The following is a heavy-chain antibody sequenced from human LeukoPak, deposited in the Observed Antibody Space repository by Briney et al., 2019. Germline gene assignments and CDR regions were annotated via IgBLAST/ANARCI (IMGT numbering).Heavy chain of an antibody. CDR2: IWYDGSEK. J-gene: IGHJ4*02. CDR1: GFTFSQFG. V-gene: IGHV3-33*01. D-gene: IGHD6-6*01. Sequence: GGSLRLSCAASGFTFSQFGMHWVRQASGKGLEWVAIIWYDGSEKFYGDSVKGRFTISRDNSKNTLYLQMNSLRAEDTAVYYCARDRGTTSSAGYYFDYWGQGTLVTVSS. CDR3: ARDRGTTSSAGYYFDY.